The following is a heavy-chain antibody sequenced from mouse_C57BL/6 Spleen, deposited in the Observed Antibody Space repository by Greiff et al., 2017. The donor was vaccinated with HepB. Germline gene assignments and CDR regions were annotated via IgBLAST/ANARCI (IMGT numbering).Heavy chain of an antibody. CDR2: ISDGGSYT. J-gene: IGHJ3*01. CDR1: GFTFSSYA. D-gene: IGHD1-2*01. Sequence: EVKVVESGGGLVKPGGSLKLSCAASGFTFSSYAMSWVRQTPEKRLEWVATISDGGSYTYYPDNVKGRFTISRDNAKNNLYLQMSHLKSEDTAMYYCARDCYGSFAYWGQGTLVTVSA. CDR3: ARDCYGSFAY. V-gene: IGHV5-4*01.